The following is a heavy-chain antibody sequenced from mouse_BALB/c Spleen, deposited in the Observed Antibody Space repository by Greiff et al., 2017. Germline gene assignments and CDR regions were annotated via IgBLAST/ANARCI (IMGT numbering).Heavy chain of an antibody. V-gene: IGHV5-17*02. CDR3: ARRTTVLTGTMDY. J-gene: IGHJ4*01. CDR2: ISSGSSTI. CDR1: GFTFSSFG. Sequence: EVKLQESGGGLVQPGGSRKLSCAASGFTFSSFGMHWVRQAPEKGLEWVAYISSGSSTIYYADTVKGRFTISRDNPKNTLFLQMTSLRSEDTAMYYCARRTTVLTGTMDYWGQGTSVTVSS. D-gene: IGHD4-1*01.